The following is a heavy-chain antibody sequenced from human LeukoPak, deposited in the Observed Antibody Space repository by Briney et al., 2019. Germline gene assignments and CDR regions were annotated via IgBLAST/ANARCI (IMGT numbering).Heavy chain of an antibody. CDR1: GFTFSSYA. D-gene: IGHD5-24*01. Sequence: GGSLRLSCAASGFTFSSYAMHWVRQAPGKGLEYVSAISSNGGSTYYANSVKGRFTISSDNSKNTLYLQMGSLRAEDMAVYYCAREQEEMGYYYYYMDVWGKGTTVTVSS. CDR2: ISSNGGST. CDR3: AREQEEMGYYYYYMDV. J-gene: IGHJ6*03. V-gene: IGHV3-64*01.